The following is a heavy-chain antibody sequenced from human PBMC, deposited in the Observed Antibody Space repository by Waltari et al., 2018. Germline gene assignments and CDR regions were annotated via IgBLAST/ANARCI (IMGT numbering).Heavy chain of an antibody. D-gene: IGHD4-17*01. J-gene: IGHJ5*02. CDR1: GYTFSYYY. CDR3: TREWDGDFWFDP. CDR2: INPRGGDN. V-gene: IGHV1-46*03. Sequence: QVQLVQSGAEVKKPGASVKVSCKASGYTFSYYYIHWVRQAPGQRLEWMGLINPRGGDNNYAQKCQGRVTITSDTSTRTVYWELSSLRSEDTAVYYCTREWDGDFWFDPWGQGTLVTVSS.